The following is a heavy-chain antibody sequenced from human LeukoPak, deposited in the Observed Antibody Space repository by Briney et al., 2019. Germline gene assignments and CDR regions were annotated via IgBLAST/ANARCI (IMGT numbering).Heavy chain of an antibody. V-gene: IGHV3-23*01. D-gene: IGHD6-13*01. CDR1: LQSYTSFA. CDR3: AKAERSNWFYYLDD. J-gene: IGHJ4*02. Sequence: PGGSLRLSCAPSLQSYTSFAMCCVRQAPGKGLEWVSGISGGGGSTYYADSVKGRFTISRDNSKNTLSLQMNSLRHEDTAVSCCAKAERSNWFYYLDDWGQGTLVTLSS. CDR2: ISGGGGST.